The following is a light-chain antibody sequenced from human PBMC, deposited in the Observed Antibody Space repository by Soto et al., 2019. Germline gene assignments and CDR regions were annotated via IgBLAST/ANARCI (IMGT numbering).Light chain of an antibody. CDR2: DAS. V-gene: IGKV3-11*01. J-gene: IGKJ4*01. Sequence: EIVLTQSPATLSLSPGERATLSCRASQSVSRHLAWYQQKPGQAPRLLIYDASNRATGIPDRFSGTGSETDFTLTINRLEPEDFALYYCQQHINWPLTFGGGTKVDIK. CDR1: QSVSRH. CDR3: QQHINWPLT.